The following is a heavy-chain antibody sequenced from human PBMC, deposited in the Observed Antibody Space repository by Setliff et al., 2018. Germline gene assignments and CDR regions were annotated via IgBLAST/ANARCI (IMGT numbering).Heavy chain of an antibody. J-gene: IGHJ4*02. D-gene: IGHD2-2*01. CDR3: AKDLTTWGYTAAYYFDY. CDR2: IHTSGST. V-gene: IGHV4-4*08. Sequence: PSETLSLTCTVSGGSFSGYYWSWIRQPPGKGLEWIGYIHTSGSTNYNPSLKSRVTISVDSSINQFSLYLQMNSLGAEDTAVYYCAKDLTTWGYTAAYYFDYWGQGTLVTVSS. CDR1: GGSFSGYY.